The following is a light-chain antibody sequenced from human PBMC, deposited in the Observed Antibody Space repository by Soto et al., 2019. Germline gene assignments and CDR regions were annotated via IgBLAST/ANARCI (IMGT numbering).Light chain of an antibody. V-gene: IGKV3-15*01. CDR1: QSVSSN. CDR3: QQYNNWYT. J-gene: IGKJ2*01. CDR2: GAS. Sequence: EIVMTQSPATLSVSPGERATLSCRASQSVSSNLAWYQQKPGQAPRLLIYGASTRATGIPARFSGSGSGTEFTLTSSPLQSEDVSDYYCQQYNNWYTFGQGTKLEIK.